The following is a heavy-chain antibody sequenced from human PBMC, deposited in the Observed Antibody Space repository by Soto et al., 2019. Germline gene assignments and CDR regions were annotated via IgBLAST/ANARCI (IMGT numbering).Heavy chain of an antibody. J-gene: IGHJ6*02. D-gene: IGHD2-15*01. V-gene: IGHV1-3*01. CDR1: GYTFTSYA. Sequence: ASVKVSCKASGYTFTSYAMHWVRQAPGQRLEWMGWINAGNGNTKYSQKFQGRVTITRDTSASTAYMELSSLRSEDTAVYYCASSYCSGGSCYDSSYGMDVWGQGNTVTVSS. CDR2: INAGNGNT. CDR3: ASSYCSGGSCYDSSYGMDV.